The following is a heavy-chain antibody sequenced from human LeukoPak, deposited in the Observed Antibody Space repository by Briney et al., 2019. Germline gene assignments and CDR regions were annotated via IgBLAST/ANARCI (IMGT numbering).Heavy chain of an antibody. J-gene: IGHJ4*02. CDR2: ISDNSNYI. CDR3: ARGGAAADVDY. D-gene: IGHD6-13*01. CDR1: GFTFSSYS. Sequence: GGSLRLSCAASGFTFSSYSMNWVRQAPGKGLEWVSSISDNSNYIYYADSVRGRFTISRDNAKNSLYLQMNSLRAADTAVYYCARGGAAADVDYWGQGTLVTVSS. V-gene: IGHV3-21*01.